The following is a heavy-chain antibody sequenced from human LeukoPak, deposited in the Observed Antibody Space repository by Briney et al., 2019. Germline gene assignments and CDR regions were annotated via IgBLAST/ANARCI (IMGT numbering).Heavy chain of an antibody. CDR3: ASAKRSGYYYYYMDV. V-gene: IGHV4-59*01. CDR1: GGSISSYY. D-gene: IGHD1-1*01. J-gene: IGHJ6*03. CDR2: IYYSGST. Sequence: PSETLSLTCTVSGGSISSYYWSWIRQPPGKGLEWIGYIYYSGSTNYNPSLKSRVTISVDTPKNQFSLKLSSVTAADTAVYYCASAKRSGYYYYYMDVWGKGTTVTVAS.